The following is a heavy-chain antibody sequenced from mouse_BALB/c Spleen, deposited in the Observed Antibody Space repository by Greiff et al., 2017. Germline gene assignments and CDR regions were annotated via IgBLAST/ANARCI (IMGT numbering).Heavy chain of an antibody. CDR3: AREVYYDYQFAY. CDR2: INSNGGST. J-gene: IGHJ3*01. Sequence: EVMLVESGGGLVQPGGSLKLSCAASGFTFSSYGMSWVRQTPDKRLELVATINSNGGSTYYPDSVKGRFTISRDNAKNTLYLQMSSLKSEDTAMYYCAREVYYDYQFAYWGQGTLVTVSA. CDR1: GFTFSSYG. D-gene: IGHD2-4*01. V-gene: IGHV5-6-3*01.